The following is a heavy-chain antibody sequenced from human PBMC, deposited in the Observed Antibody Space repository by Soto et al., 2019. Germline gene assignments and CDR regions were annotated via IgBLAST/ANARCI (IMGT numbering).Heavy chain of an antibody. D-gene: IGHD6-13*01. J-gene: IGHJ5*02. CDR2: IYYSGST. CDR3: ARSSYSSSWMEYSWFDP. CDR1: GVTISSNSYY. Sequence: SETLSLTCTVSGVTISSNSYYWAWIRQPPGKGLEWIGTIYYSGSTYYNPSLKSRVTISVDTSKNQFSLKLSSVTAADTAVYYCARSSYSSSWMEYSWFDPWGQGTLVTVSS. V-gene: IGHV4-39*01.